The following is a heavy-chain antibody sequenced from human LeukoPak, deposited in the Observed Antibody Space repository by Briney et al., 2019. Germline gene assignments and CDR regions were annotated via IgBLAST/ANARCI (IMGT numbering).Heavy chain of an antibody. CDR1: GYTFNKDG. CDR3: ASVPLDQGHCSSTSCYTP. V-gene: IGHV1-18*01. CDR2: ISAYNGNT. D-gene: IGHD2-2*02. J-gene: IGHJ5*02. Sequence: ASVKVSCKAHGYTFNKDGITWVRQAPGQGLEWMGWISAYNGNTNYAQKLQGRVTMTTDTSTSTAYMELRSLRSDDTAVYYCASVPLDQGHCSSTSCYTPWGQGTLVTVSS.